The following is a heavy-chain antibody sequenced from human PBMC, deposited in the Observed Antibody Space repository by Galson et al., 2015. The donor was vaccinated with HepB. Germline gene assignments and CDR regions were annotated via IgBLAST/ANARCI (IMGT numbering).Heavy chain of an antibody. D-gene: IGHD6-19*01. CDR3: ARDRGVIAVAGSYYYYGMDV. J-gene: IGHJ6*02. CDR2: ISAYNGNT. V-gene: IGHV1-18*01. CDR1: GYTFTSYG. Sequence: SVKVSCKASGYTFTSYGISWVRQAPGQGLEWVGWISAYNGNTNYAQKLQGRVTMTTDTSTSTAYMELRSLRSDDTAVYYCARDRGVIAVAGSYYYYGMDVWGQGTTVTVSS.